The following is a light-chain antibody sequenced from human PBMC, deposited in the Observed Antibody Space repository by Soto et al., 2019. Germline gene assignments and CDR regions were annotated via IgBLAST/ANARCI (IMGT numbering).Light chain of an antibody. V-gene: IGKV3-11*01. CDR1: QSVSTY. CDR3: QQRRSWPPTIT. Sequence: EIVSTQSPGTLSLSPGERATLSCRASQSVSTYLAWYQQRPGQAPRLLIYDASYRATDIPPRFSGSGSGTDFTLNISSLEPEDFAVYYCQQRRSWPPTITGGQGTRLEIK. J-gene: IGKJ5*01. CDR2: DAS.